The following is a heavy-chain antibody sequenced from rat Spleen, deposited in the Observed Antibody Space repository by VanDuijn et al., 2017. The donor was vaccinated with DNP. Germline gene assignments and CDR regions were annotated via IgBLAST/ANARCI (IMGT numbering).Heavy chain of an antibody. V-gene: IGHV5S13*01. CDR3: ARPDY. Sequence: EVQLVESGGGLVQPGRSLKLSCAASGFTFSSFPMAWVRQAPTKGLEWVATISTSGGSTYYRDSVKGRFIISRDNAKNTQYLQMDSLRSEDTATYYCARPDYWGQGVMVTVSS. CDR2: ISTSGGST. J-gene: IGHJ2*01. CDR1: GFTFSSFP.